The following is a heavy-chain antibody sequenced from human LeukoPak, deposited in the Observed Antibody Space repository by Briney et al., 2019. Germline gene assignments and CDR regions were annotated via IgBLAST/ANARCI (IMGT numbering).Heavy chain of an antibody. CDR1: DFTFTSYA. D-gene: IGHD6-19*01. Sequence: GGSLRLSCAASDFTFTSYAMSWVRQAPGKGLEWVSTISGSGSNTYYADSVKGRYTISRDNSKNTLYLQMNSLRAEDTAMYYCAKSDWYKRGEPDYLDYWGQGSLVTVSS. J-gene: IGHJ4*02. CDR3: AKSDWYKRGEPDYLDY. V-gene: IGHV3-23*01. CDR2: ISGSGSNT.